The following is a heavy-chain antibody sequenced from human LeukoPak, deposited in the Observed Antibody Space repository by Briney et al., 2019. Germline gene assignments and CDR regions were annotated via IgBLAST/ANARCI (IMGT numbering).Heavy chain of an antibody. CDR2: IQSKTDGGTS. J-gene: IGHJ4*02. V-gene: IGHV3-15*01. Sequence: GGSLRLFCVASGFTFSNAWMNWVRQAPGKGLEWVGRIQSKTDGGTSDYGAPVKGRFTISRDDSKNTLYLQMNSLKTEDTAVYYCTTAPKWETQGTVYWGQGTRVTISS. D-gene: IGHD1-26*01. CDR3: TTAPKWETQGTVY. CDR1: GFTFSNAW.